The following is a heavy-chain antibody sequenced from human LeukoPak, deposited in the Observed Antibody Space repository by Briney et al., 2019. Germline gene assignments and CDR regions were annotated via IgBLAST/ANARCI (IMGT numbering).Heavy chain of an antibody. D-gene: IGHD6-13*01. Sequence: SETLSLTCTVSGASISNYYWTWIRQPPGKGLEWIGSIYHSGSTYYNPSLKSRVTISVDTSKNQFSLKLSSVTAADTAVYYCARVFGSSWYGDNWGQGTLVTVSS. J-gene: IGHJ4*02. CDR2: IYHSGST. CDR3: ARVFGSSWYGDN. CDR1: GASISNYY. V-gene: IGHV4-38-2*02.